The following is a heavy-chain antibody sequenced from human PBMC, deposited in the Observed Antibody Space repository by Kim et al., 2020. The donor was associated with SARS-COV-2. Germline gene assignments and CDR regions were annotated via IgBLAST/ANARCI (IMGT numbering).Heavy chain of an antibody. J-gene: IGHJ4*02. CDR3: AKTGYYDSSGFDY. D-gene: IGHD3-22*01. Sequence: YSPSFQGHVAISADKSISTAYLQWSSLKASDTAMYYCAKTGYYDSSGFDYWGQGTLVTVSS. V-gene: IGHV5-10-1*01.